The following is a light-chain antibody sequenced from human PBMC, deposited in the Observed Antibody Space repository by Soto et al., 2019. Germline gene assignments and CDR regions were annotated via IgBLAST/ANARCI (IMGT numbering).Light chain of an antibody. J-gene: IGLJ3*02. CDR2: AHN. CDR3: AAWDDSLNAWV. V-gene: IGLV1-44*01. Sequence: QSVLTQPTSASGTPGQRVTISCSGSNSNIGSNIVNWFQQFPGTAPKLLIYAHNQRPSGVPDRFSGSKSGTSASLAISGLQSEDEADYYCAAWDDSLNAWVFGGGTQLTVL. CDR1: NSNIGSNI.